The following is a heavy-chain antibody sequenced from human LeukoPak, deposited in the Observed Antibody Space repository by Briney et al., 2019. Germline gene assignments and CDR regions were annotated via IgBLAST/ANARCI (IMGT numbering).Heavy chain of an antibody. V-gene: IGHV4-59*10. J-gene: IGHJ4*02. CDR2: IYTSGST. CDR1: GGSFSGYY. CDR3: ARSPLTFIVGAPQYYFDY. Sequence: SETLSLTCAVYGGSFSGYYWSWIRQPAGKGLEWIGRIYTSGSTNYNPSLKSRVTMSVDTSKNQFSLKLSSVTAADTAVYYCARSPLTFIVGAPQYYFDYWGQGTLVTVSS. D-gene: IGHD1-26*01.